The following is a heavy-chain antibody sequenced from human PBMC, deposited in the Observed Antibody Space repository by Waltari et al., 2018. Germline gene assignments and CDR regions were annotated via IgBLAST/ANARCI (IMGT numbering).Heavy chain of an antibody. V-gene: IGHV1-69-2*01. D-gene: IGHD6-19*01. Sequence: EVQLVQSGAEVKKPGATVKISCKVSGYTFTDYYMHWVQQAPGQGLEWMGLVDPEDGETIYAEKFQGRVTITADTSTDTAYMELSSLRSEDTAVYYCATADSKYSSGWYLGAFDIWGQGTMVTVSS. CDR1: GYTFTDYY. CDR3: ATADSKYSSGWYLGAFDI. CDR2: VDPEDGET. J-gene: IGHJ3*02.